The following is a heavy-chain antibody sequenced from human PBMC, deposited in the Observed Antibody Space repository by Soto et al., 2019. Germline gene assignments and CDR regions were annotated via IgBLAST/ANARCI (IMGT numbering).Heavy chain of an antibody. CDR1: GGSITTNW. V-gene: IGHV4-4*02. CDR3: GSVRPSGYVLS. Sequence: PSETLSLTCAVFGGSITTNWWSWVRQPPGKGLEWIGDIHHTEITNYNPSLKSRVTLSIDTSKNQFSLRLASVTAADTAFYYCGSVRPSGYVLSWGQGTLVTVSS. CDR2: IHHTEIT. D-gene: IGHD6-25*01. J-gene: IGHJ5*02.